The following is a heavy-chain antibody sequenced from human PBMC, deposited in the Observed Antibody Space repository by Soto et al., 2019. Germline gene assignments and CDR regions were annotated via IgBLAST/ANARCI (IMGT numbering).Heavy chain of an antibody. V-gene: IGHV4-30-2*01. CDR2: IYHSGST. Sequence: SETLSLTCAVAGGSISSCGYSWSWIRQPPGKGLEWIGYIYHSGSTYYNPSLKSRVTISVDRSKNQFSLKLSSVTAADTAVYYCARAHYGDYGYGMDVWGQGTTVTVSS. CDR3: ARAHYGDYGYGMDV. J-gene: IGHJ6*02. CDR1: GGSISSCGYS. D-gene: IGHD4-17*01.